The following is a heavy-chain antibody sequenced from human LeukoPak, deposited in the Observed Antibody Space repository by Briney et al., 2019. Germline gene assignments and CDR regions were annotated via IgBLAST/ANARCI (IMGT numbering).Heavy chain of an antibody. CDR1: GYTFTSYY. CDR2: INPSGGST. J-gene: IGHJ4*02. D-gene: IGHD7-27*01. CDR3: ARDWGSRYYFDY. Sequence: ASVKVSCKTSGYTFTSYYMHWVRQAPGQGLEWMGIINPSGGSTSYAQKFQGRVTMTRDTSTNTFYMELSSLRSEDTAVYYCARDWGSRYYFDYWGQGTLVTVSS. V-gene: IGHV1-46*01.